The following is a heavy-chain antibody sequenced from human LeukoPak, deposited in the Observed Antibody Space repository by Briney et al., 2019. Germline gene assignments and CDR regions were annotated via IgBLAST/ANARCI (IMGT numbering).Heavy chain of an antibody. CDR3: ARLSGPYYDFWSGPPANWFDP. Sequence: SKTLSLTCTVSGGSISSYYWSWIRQPPGKGLEWIGYIYYSGSTNYNPSLKSRVTISVDTSKNQFSLKLSSVTAADTAVYYCARLSGPYYDFWSGPPANWFDPWGQGTLVTVSS. V-gene: IGHV4-59*01. D-gene: IGHD3-3*01. CDR2: IYYSGST. J-gene: IGHJ5*02. CDR1: GGSISSYY.